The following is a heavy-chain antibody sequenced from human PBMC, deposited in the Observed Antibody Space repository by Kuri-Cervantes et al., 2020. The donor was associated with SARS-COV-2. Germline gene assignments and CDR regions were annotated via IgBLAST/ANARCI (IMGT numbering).Heavy chain of an antibody. CDR2: IYHSGST. Sequence: SETLSLTCAVSGHSISSGYYWGWIRQPPGKGLEWIGSIYHSGSTYYNPSLKSRVTISVDTSKNQFSLKLSSVTAADTAVYYCARLRYCSSTSCWHFDYWGQGTLVTVSS. V-gene: IGHV4-38-2*01. CDR3: ARLRYCSSTSCWHFDY. CDR1: GHSISSGYY. J-gene: IGHJ4*02. D-gene: IGHD2-2*01.